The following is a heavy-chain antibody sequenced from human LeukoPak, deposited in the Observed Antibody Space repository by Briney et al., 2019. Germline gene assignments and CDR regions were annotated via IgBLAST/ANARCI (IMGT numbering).Heavy chain of an antibody. Sequence: PGGSLRLSCAASGFTFSSYGMHWVRQAPGKGLEWVAFIRYDGSNKYYADSVKGRFTISRDNSKNTLYLQMNSLRAEDTAVYYCAKDDKRYCSGGSCYFDYWGQGTLVTVSS. D-gene: IGHD2-15*01. CDR1: GFTFSSYG. CDR3: AKDDKRYCSGGSCYFDY. CDR2: IRYDGSNK. J-gene: IGHJ4*02. V-gene: IGHV3-30*02.